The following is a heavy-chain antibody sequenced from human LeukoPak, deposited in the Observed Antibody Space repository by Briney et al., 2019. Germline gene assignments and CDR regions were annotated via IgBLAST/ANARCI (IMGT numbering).Heavy chain of an antibody. CDR1: GGSINNYY. J-gene: IGHJ5*02. CDR2: IYYSGST. V-gene: IGHV4-59*01. D-gene: IGHD2-2*01. Sequence: SETLSLTCTVSGGSINNYYWSWIRQPPGKGLEWIGYIYYSGSTNYNPSLKSRVTISVDVSKNQISLKVYSVTAADTAVYYCARSPPYCSSAGCYLDWFDPWGQGTLVTVSS. CDR3: ARSPPYCSSAGCYLDWFDP.